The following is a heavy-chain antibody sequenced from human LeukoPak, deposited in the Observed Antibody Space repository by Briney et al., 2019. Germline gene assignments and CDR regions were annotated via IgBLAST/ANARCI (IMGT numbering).Heavy chain of an antibody. CDR2: ISWNSGSI. Sequence: PGRSLRLSCAASGFTFDDYAMHWVRQAPGKGLEWVSGISWNSGSIGYADSVKGRFTISRDNAKNSLYLQMNSLRAEDTALYYCARAPDSRPHDVYYDSRFGYFDLWGRGTLVTVSS. CDR3: ARAPDSRPHDVYYDSRFGYFDL. D-gene: IGHD3-22*01. V-gene: IGHV3-9*01. J-gene: IGHJ2*01. CDR1: GFTFDDYA.